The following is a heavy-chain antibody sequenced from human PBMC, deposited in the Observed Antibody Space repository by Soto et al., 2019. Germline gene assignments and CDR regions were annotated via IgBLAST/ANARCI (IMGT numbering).Heavy chain of an antibody. V-gene: IGHV1-46*01. CDR1: GDSVSNDY. CDR2: ISPFGGAT. J-gene: IGHJ6*02. CDR3: AKGRGGKTVANFGMDV. Sequence: ASVKVSCKASGDSVSNDYLHWVRQAPGQGFEWLGLISPFGGATAYAQRFEGRVTVTMDKSSTTFYLELSSLRSDDTAVYYCAKGRGGKTVANFGMDVWGQGVKVTVSS. D-gene: IGHD3-16*01.